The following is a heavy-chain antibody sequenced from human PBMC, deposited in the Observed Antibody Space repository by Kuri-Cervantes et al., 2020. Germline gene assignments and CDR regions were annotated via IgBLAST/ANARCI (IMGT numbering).Heavy chain of an antibody. J-gene: IGHJ4*02. CDR2: IYYSGST. Sequence: SETLSLTCTVSGGSISSSSYYWGWIRQPPGKGLEWIGSIYYSGSTYYNPSLKSRVTISVDTSKNQFSLKLSSVTAADTAVYYCAKAAWGANDYWGQGTLVTVSS. V-gene: IGHV4-39*01. CDR3: AKAAWGANDY. CDR1: GGSISSSSYY. D-gene: IGHD3-16*01.